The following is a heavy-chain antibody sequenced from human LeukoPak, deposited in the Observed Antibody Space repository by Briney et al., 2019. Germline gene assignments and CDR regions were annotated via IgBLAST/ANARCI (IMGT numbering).Heavy chain of an antibody. D-gene: IGHD3-22*01. CDR2: IYYSGNT. V-gene: IGHV4-59*01. CDR3: ARSFAYYYYDNSGTWDAFDI. Sequence: SETLSLTCTVSGGSISSYYWSWIRQPPGKGLEGIGYIYYSGNTNYNPSLKSRVTISVDTSKNQFSLRLTSVTAADTAVYYCARSFAYYYYDNSGTWDAFDIWGQGTMVTVSS. CDR1: GGSISSYY. J-gene: IGHJ3*02.